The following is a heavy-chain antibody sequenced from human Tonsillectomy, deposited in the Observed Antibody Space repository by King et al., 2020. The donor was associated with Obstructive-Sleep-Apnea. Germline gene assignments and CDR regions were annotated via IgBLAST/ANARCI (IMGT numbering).Heavy chain of an antibody. CDR1: GYTFSNYG. V-gene: IGHV1-18*01. Sequence: QLVQSGAEVKKPGASVKVSCKASGYTFSNYGVSWVRQAPGQGLEWMGWISAYNGNAKYAQKVQGRVTMTTDTSTSTAYMELRSLRADDTAVYYCARDRDSGSGSYYKVCGQGTLVTVSS. CDR2: ISAYNGNA. CDR3: ARDRDSGSGSYYKV. D-gene: IGHD3-10*01. J-gene: IGHJ4*02.